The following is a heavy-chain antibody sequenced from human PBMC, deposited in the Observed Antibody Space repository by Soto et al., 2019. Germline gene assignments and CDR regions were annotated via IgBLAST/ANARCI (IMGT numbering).Heavy chain of an antibody. Sequence: QVQLVQSGAEVRKPGASVTVSCKAFGYTFTGYYIHWVRQAPGQGPEWMGWINPNSGGTKYSQKFQGWVNMTRDTSINTAYIELRRLKSDDTAVFFCARAQRYSDGGGYYYSFDMWGQGTMVTFSS. CDR2: INPNSGGT. CDR3: ARAQRYSDGGGYYYSFDM. CDR1: GYTFTGYY. V-gene: IGHV1-2*04. J-gene: IGHJ3*02. D-gene: IGHD3-22*01.